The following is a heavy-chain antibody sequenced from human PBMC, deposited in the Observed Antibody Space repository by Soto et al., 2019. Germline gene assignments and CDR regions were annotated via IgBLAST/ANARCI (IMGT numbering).Heavy chain of an antibody. D-gene: IGHD5-12*01. CDR1: GYTFTSYG. V-gene: IGHV1-18*04. J-gene: IGHJ6*02. CDR2: ISAYNGNT. CDR3: ALRGGSQGYYYGMDV. Sequence: ASVKVSCKACGYTFTSYGISWVRPARGQGLEWMGWISAYNGNTNYAQQRQTRVTMTTDTSTSADEQELRSLRSDDTAVYYCALRGGSQGYYYGMDVWGQGTTVTVSS.